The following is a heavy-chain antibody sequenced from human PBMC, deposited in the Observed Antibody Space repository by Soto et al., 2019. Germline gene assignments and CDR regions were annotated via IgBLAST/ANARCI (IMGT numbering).Heavy chain of an antibody. D-gene: IGHD6-13*01. J-gene: IGHJ6*02. CDR3: ARDSIAAAGIDYYYGMDV. CDR1: GFTFSSYS. V-gene: IGHV3-48*02. Sequence: GGSLRLSCAASGFTFSSYSMNWVRQAPGKGLEWVSYISSSSSTIYYADSVKGRFTISRDNAKNSLYLQMNSLRDEGTAVYYCARDSIAAAGIDYYYGMDVWGQGTTGTVFS. CDR2: ISSSSSTI.